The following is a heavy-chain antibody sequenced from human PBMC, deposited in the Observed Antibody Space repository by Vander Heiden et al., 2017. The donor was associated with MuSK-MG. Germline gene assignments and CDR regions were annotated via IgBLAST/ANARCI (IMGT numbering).Heavy chain of an antibody. V-gene: IGHV3-30-3*01. D-gene: IGHD5-18*01. CDR1: GFTFSSYA. Sequence: QVQLVESGGGVVHPGRPLRLSCAASGFTFSSYAMHWVRQAPGKGLEWVAVISYDGSNKYYADTVKGRFTISRDNSKNTVYLQMNSLRAEDTAVYYCAREGIQLKAPFDYWGQGTLVTVSS. J-gene: IGHJ4*02. CDR2: ISYDGSNK. CDR3: AREGIQLKAPFDY.